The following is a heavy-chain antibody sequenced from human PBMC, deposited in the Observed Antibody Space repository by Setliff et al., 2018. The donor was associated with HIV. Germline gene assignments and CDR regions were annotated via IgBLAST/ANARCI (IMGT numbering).Heavy chain of an antibody. J-gene: IGHJ3*01. Sequence: SVKVSCKASGGTFSSYTISWVRQAPGQGLEWMGRIIPILGIANYAQRFQGKVTITADRSTSTAYMELSSLRSEDTAVYYCARVNSDAFDVWGQGTKVTVSS. CDR3: ARVNSDAFDV. V-gene: IGHV1-69*02. CDR1: GGTFSSYT. CDR2: IIPILGIA.